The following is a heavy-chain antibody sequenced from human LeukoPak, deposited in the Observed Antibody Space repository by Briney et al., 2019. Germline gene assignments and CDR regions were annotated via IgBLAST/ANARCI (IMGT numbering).Heavy chain of an antibody. J-gene: IGHJ4*02. CDR1: GGSISSSNW. CDR2: IYHSGST. V-gene: IGHV4-4*02. Sequence: SETLSLTCTVSGGSISSSNWWSWVRQPAGKGLEWIGEIYHSGSTNYNPSLKSRVTISVDKSKNQFSLKLSSVTAADTAVYYCARASVGANRGHYFDYWGQGTLVTVSS. CDR3: ARASVGANRGHYFDY. D-gene: IGHD1-26*01.